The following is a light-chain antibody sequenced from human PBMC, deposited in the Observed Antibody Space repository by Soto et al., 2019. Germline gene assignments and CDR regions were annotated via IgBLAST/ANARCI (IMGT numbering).Light chain of an antibody. CDR3: MQGTHWPPTWT. J-gene: IGKJ1*01. CDR2: KVS. CDR1: QSLVYSDGNTY. Sequence: DVVMTQSPLSLPVTLGQPASISCRSSQSLVYSDGNTYLNWFQQRPGQSPRRLIYKVSNRDSGVPDRFSGSGSGTDFTLKISRVVAEDVGVYYCMQGTHWPPTWTFGQGTKVEIK. V-gene: IGKV2-30*01.